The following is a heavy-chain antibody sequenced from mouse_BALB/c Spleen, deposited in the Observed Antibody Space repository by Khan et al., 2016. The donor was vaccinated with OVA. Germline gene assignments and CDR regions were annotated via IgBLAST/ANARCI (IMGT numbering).Heavy chain of an antibody. CDR3: ARSGYLAWFAY. V-gene: IGHV14-1*02. CDR1: GFNIKDYY. J-gene: IGHJ3*01. CDR2: IDPENGET. Sequence: VQLQQPGAELVRPGALVKLSCKASGFNIKDYYLHWVKQRPEQGLEWIGWIDPENGETVYDPKFQDKASITADTSSNTAYLQFSSLTSEDTAVYYCARSGYLAWFAYGGQGTLVTVSA.